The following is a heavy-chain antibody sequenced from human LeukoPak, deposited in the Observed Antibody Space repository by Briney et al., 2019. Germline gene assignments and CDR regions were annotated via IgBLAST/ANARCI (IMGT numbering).Heavy chain of an antibody. CDR2: INPNSGGT. CDR3: ARDGCLGYCSGGSCYGWFDP. D-gene: IGHD2-15*01. Sequence: ASVKVSCKASGYTFTGYYMHWVRQAPGQGLEWMGWINPNSGGTNYAQKFQGRVTMTRDTSISTAYMELSRLRSDDTAVYYCARDGCLGYCSGGSCYGWFDPWGQGTLVTVSS. J-gene: IGHJ5*02. V-gene: IGHV1-2*02. CDR1: GYTFTGYY.